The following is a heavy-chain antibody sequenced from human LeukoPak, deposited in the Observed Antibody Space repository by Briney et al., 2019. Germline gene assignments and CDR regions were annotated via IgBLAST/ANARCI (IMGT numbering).Heavy chain of an antibody. CDR1: GFTFSNAW. J-gene: IGHJ4*02. CDR3: TTSGGGYGPYCFDY. CDR2: IKSKTDGGTT. D-gene: IGHD5-12*01. V-gene: IGHV3-15*01. Sequence: KPGGSLRLSCAASGFTFSNAWMSWVRQAPGKGLEWVGRIKSKTDGGTTDYAAPVKGRFTISRDDSKNTLYLQMNSLKTEDTAVYYCTTSGGGYGPYCFDYWGQGTLVTVSS.